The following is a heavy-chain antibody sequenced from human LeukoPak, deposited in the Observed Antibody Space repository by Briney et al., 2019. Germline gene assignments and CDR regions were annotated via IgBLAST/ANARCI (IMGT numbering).Heavy chain of an antibody. V-gene: IGHV1-8*01. CDR2: MNPNSGNT. CDR1: VYTFTSYD. J-gene: IGHJ4*02. Sequence: ASLKVSCKASVYTFTSYDINCVRQATGQGLEWMGWMNPNSGNTGYAQKFQGRVTMTRNTSISTAYMELSSLRSEDTAVYYGARVQFYSGRYDSDYWGQGTLVTVSS. CDR3: ARVQFYSGRYDSDY. D-gene: IGHD5-12*01.